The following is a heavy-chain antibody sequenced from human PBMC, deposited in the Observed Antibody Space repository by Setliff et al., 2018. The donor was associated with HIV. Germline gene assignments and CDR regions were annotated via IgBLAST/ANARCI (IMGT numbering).Heavy chain of an antibody. CDR1: GYSISSGYY. J-gene: IGHJ4*02. Sequence: LSLTCTVSGYSISSGYYWGWIRQPPGKGLEWIGSIYYSGRTYYNPSLKSRVTISVDTSKNQFSLKLSSVTAADTAVYYCARARSDWYNVRPYYFDLWGQGTPVTSPQ. CDR2: IYYSGRT. CDR3: ARARSDWYNVRPYYFDL. D-gene: IGHD6-19*01. V-gene: IGHV4-38-2*02.